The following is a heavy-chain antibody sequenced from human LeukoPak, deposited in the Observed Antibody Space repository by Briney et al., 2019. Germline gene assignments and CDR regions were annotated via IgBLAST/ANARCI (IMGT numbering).Heavy chain of an antibody. D-gene: IGHD3-3*01. J-gene: IGHJ4*02. V-gene: IGHV3-21*01. Sequence: IISSSSYIYYADSVKGRFTISRDNAKNSLYLQMNSLRAEDTAVYYCARGSITIFGVVTYYFDYWGQGTLVTVSS. CDR3: ARGSITIFGVVTYYFDY. CDR2: IISSSSYI.